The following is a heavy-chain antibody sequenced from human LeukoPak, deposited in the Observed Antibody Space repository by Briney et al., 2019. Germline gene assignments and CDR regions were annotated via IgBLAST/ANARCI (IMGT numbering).Heavy chain of an antibody. CDR3: ASIPYYYDSSGQYENY. V-gene: IGHV1-46*01. CDR2: INPSGGST. J-gene: IGHJ4*02. CDR1: GYTFTSYY. D-gene: IGHD3-22*01. Sequence: ASVKVSCKASGYTFTSYYMHWVRQAPGQGLEWMGIINPSGGSTSYAQKFQGRVTMTRDMSTSTVYMELSSLRSEDTAVYYCASIPYYYDSSGQYENYWGQGTLVTVSS.